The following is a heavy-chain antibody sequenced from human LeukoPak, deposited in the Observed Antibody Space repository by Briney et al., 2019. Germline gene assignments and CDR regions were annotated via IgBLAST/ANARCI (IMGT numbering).Heavy chain of an antibody. CDR1: GDSVSSNSAA. CDR2: TYYRSKWYN. CDR3: ARHGNYYDSSGYNYYFDY. Sequence: SQTLSLTCAISGDSVSSNSAAWNWIRQSPSRGLEWLGRTYYRSKWYNDYAVSVKSRITINPDTSKNQFSLKLSSVTAADTAVYYCARHGNYYDSSGYNYYFDYWGQGTLGTVSS. D-gene: IGHD3-22*01. J-gene: IGHJ4*02. V-gene: IGHV6-1*01.